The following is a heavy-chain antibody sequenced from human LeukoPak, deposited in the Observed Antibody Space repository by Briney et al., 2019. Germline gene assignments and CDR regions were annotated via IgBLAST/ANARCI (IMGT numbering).Heavy chain of an antibody. D-gene: IGHD6-19*01. V-gene: IGHV1-18*01. CDR3: ARAVSFSGSAVTGGAH. J-gene: IGHJ4*02. CDR1: GYTFTSYG. CDR2: ISVYNGDT. Sequence: ASVKVSCKASGYTFTSYGISWVRQAPGQGLEWIGWISVYNGDTIYAQKLQGRVTMTTDTSTSTAYMELRSLQSDDTAVYYCARAVSFSGSAVTGGAHWGQGTLVTVSS.